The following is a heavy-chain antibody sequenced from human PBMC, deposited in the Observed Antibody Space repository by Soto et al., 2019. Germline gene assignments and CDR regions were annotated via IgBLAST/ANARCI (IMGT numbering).Heavy chain of an antibody. D-gene: IGHD2-15*01. CDR3: ARRMRHYYGMDV. CDR2: IYYSGST. V-gene: IGHV4-59*01. J-gene: IGHJ6*02. CDR1: GGSISSYY. Sequence: QVQLQESGPGLVKPSETLSLTCTVSGGSISSYYWSWIRQPPGKGLEWIGYIYYSGSTNYNPSLKSRVTMSVDTSKNQCSLKLSSVTAADTAVYYCARRMRHYYGMDVWGQGTTVTVSS.